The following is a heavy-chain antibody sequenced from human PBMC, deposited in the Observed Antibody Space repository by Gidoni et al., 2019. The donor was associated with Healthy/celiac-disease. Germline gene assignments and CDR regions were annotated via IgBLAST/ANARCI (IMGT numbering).Heavy chain of an antibody. J-gene: IGHJ6*02. CDR2: IIPILGIA. D-gene: IGHD3-9*01. Sequence: QVQLVQSGAEVTKPGSSVKVSCKASGGTFSSYTISWVRQAPGQGLEWMGRIIPILGIANYAQKFQGRVTITADKSTSTAYMELSSLRSEDTAVYYCARAGGFESPYYYYGMDVWGQGTTVTVSS. V-gene: IGHV1-69*02. CDR3: ARAGGFESPYYYYGMDV. CDR1: GGTFSSYT.